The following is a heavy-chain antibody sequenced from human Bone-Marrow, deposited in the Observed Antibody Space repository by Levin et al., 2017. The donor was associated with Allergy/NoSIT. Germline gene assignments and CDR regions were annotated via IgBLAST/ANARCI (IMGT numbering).Heavy chain of an antibody. CDR1: GFPFSNYA. CDR2: LTGSGDIT. Sequence: GGSLRLSCAASGFPFSNYAMIWVRQAPGKGLEWVACLTGSGDITYYADSVKGRFTISRDNSKNTLYLQMNGLSAEDTAVYYCAKYKEATTPFLDYWGQGALVTVSS. J-gene: IGHJ4*02. V-gene: IGHV3-23*01. D-gene: IGHD4-17*01. CDR3: AKYKEATTPFLDY.